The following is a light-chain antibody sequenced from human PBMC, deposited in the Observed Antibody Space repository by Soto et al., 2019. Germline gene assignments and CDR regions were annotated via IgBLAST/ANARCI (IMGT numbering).Light chain of an antibody. CDR3: AAWDDSLRGWV. CDR1: SSSIGSNY. Sequence: QSVLTQPPSASGTPGQRVTISCSESSSSIGSNYIYWYQQLPGTAHKLLIYRDSQRPSGVPDRFSGSKSGNSASLAISGLRSEDEADYSCAAWDDSLRGWVFGGGTKLTVL. V-gene: IGLV1-47*01. CDR2: RDS. J-gene: IGLJ3*02.